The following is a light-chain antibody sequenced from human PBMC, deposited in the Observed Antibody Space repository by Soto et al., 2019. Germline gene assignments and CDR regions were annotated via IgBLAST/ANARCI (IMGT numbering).Light chain of an antibody. V-gene: IGKV3-15*01. CDR2: RTS. J-gene: IGKJ1*01. Sequence: DIVLTQSPATLSVSPGERVTLSCRASQSLSVNLAWYQRKPGQAPRLLIHRTSIRVSGVPDRFSGSGAGTEFSLTISSLQSEDFAIYYCQQYNNWPETFGQGTKVEFK. CDR3: QQYNNWPET. CDR1: QSLSVN.